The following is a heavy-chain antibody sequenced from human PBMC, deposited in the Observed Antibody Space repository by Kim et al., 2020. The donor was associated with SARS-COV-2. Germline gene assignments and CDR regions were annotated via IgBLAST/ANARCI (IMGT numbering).Heavy chain of an antibody. CDR1: GYTFTSYG. Sequence: ASVKVSCKASGYTFTSYGISWVRQAPGQGLEWMGWISAYNGNTNYAQKLQGRVTMTTDTSTSTAYMELRSLRSDDTAVYYCARGAAAGSGLTTHNWFDPWGQGTLVTVSS. CDR2: ISAYNGNT. J-gene: IGHJ5*02. D-gene: IGHD6-13*01. V-gene: IGHV1-18*04. CDR3: ARGAAAGSGLTTHNWFDP.